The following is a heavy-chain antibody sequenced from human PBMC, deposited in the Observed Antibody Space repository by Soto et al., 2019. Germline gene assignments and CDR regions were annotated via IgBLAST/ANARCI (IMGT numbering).Heavy chain of an antibody. CDR3: AKDPNYDFWSGFSAVYFDY. CDR2: VSGRGGDT. D-gene: IGHD3-3*01. CDR1: GFSFSSFA. J-gene: IGHJ4*02. V-gene: IGHV3-23*01. Sequence: DVHLLQSGGGLVQPGGSLRLSCAASGFSFSSFALSWVRQSPGKGLEWVAAVSGRGGDTYYANSVKGRFTISRDNSQNTLVLQMNSLRAEDSAIYYCAKDPNYDFWSGFSAVYFDYWGQGTLVTVSS.